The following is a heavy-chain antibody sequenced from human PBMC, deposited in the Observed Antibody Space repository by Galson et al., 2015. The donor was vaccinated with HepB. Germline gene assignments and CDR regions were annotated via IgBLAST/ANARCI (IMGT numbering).Heavy chain of an antibody. Sequence: PALVKPTQTLTLTCTFSGFSLSTSGVGVGWIRQPPGKALEWLALIYWDDDKRYSPSLKSRLTITKDTSKNQVVLTMTNMDPVDTATYYCAHRLKDDYGDYERHKSFDYWGQGTLVTVSS. V-gene: IGHV2-5*02. J-gene: IGHJ4*02. D-gene: IGHD4-17*01. CDR2: IYWDDDK. CDR1: GFSLSTSGVG. CDR3: AHRLKDDYGDYERHKSFDY.